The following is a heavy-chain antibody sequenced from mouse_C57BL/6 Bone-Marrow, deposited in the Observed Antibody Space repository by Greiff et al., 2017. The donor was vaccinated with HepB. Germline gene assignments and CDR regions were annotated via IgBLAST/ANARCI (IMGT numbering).Heavy chain of an antibody. J-gene: IGHJ2*01. CDR3: ARATGTRGFDY. D-gene: IGHD4-1*01. CDR2: IYYSGTI. CDR1: GISITTGNYR. V-gene: IGHV3-5*01. Sequence: DVKLQESGPGLVKPSQTVFLTCTVTGISITTGNYRWSWIRQFPGNKLEWIGYIYYSGTITYNPSLTSRTTITRDTPKNQFFLEMNSLTAEDTATYYCARATGTRGFDYWGQGTTLTVSS.